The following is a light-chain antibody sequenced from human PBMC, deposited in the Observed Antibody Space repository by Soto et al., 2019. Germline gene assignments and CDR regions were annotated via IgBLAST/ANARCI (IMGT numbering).Light chain of an antibody. Sequence: QSVLTQTPSASGSPGQSVAIACTGTSSDIGAYNYVSWYQQYPGKAPKLILYEVTTRPSGVPDRFSGSKSGNTASLTVSGIQADDEAHYYCSSYAGSSMYVIFGGGNKLNVL. CDR2: EVT. J-gene: IGLJ2*01. V-gene: IGLV2-8*01. CDR3: SSYAGSSMYVI. CDR1: SSDIGAYNY.